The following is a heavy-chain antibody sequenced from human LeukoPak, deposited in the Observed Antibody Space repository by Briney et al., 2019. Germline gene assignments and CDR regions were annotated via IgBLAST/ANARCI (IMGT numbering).Heavy chain of an antibody. D-gene: IGHD6-13*01. CDR3: ARGIAAAGTALFN. J-gene: IGHJ4*02. Sequence: GGSLRLSCAASGFTFSSYAMSWVRQAPGKGLEWVSAISGSGGSTYYADSVKGRFTVSRDNSKNTLYLQIKSLRAEDTAVYYCARGIAAAGTALFNWGQGTLLTVSS. CDR2: ISGSGGST. CDR1: GFTFSSYA. V-gene: IGHV3-23*01.